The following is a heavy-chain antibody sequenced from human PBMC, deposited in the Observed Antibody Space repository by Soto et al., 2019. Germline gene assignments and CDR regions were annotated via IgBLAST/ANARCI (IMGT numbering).Heavy chain of an antibody. CDR2: IYYSGST. J-gene: IGHJ4*02. D-gene: IGHD3-22*01. Sequence: SETLSLTCTVSGGSISSSSYYWGWIRQPPGKGLEWIGSIYYSGSTYYNPSLKSRVTISVDTSKNQFSLKLSSVTAADTAVYYCASQLNYYDSSGIDYWGQGTLVTVSS. CDR3: ASQLNYYDSSGIDY. CDR1: GGSISSSSYY. V-gene: IGHV4-39*01.